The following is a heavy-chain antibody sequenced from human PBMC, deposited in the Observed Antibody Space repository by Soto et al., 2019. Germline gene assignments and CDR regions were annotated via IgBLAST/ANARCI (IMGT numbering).Heavy chain of an antibody. CDR1: GFTFSSYS. Sequence: EVQLVESGGGLVQPGGSLRLSCAASGFTFSSYSMNWVRQAPGKGLEWVSYISSSSSTIYSADSVKGRFTISRDNAKNSLYLQMNSLRDEDTAVYYCARGIAANAGGIDYWGQGTLVTVSS. V-gene: IGHV3-48*02. CDR3: ARGIAANAGGIDY. D-gene: IGHD6-13*01. J-gene: IGHJ4*02. CDR2: ISSSSSTI.